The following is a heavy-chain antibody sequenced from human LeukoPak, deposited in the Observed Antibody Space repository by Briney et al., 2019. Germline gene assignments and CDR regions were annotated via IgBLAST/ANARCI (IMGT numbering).Heavy chain of an antibody. CDR3: ARDNYYYDSSGYYHFDY. CDR1: GFTFSSST. Sequence: GSLGLSCVASGFTFSSSTMNWVRQAPGKGLEWVSSISSSSSYIYYADSVKGRFTISRDNAKNSLYLQMNSLRAEDTAVYYCARDNYYYDSSGYYHFDYWGQGTLVTVSS. CDR2: ISSSSSYI. D-gene: IGHD3-22*01. V-gene: IGHV3-21*01. J-gene: IGHJ4*02.